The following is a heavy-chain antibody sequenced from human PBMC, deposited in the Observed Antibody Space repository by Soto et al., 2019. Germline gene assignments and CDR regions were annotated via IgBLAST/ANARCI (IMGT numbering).Heavy chain of an antibody. Sequence: ASVKVSCKASGYTFTSYGISWVRQAPGQGLEWMGWISAYNGNTNYAQKLQGRVTMTTDTSTSTAYMELRSLRSDDTAVYYCARDRGLQNYYYYGMDVWGQGTTVTVAS. CDR1: GYTFTSYG. D-gene: IGHD1-26*01. V-gene: IGHV1-18*04. J-gene: IGHJ6*02. CDR3: ARDRGLQNYYYYGMDV. CDR2: ISAYNGNT.